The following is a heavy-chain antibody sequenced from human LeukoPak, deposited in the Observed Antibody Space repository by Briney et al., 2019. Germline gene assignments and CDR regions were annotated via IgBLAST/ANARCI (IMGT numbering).Heavy chain of an antibody. CDR3: ARHGSLGGPFVY. D-gene: IGHD1-14*01. Sequence: SETLSLTCTVSGGSISSSSYYWGWIRQPPGKGLEWIGSIYYSGSTYYNPSLKSRVTISVDSPKNQFSLKLSSVTAADTAVYYCARHGSLGGPFVYWGQGTLVTVSS. V-gene: IGHV4-39*01. CDR2: IYYSGST. J-gene: IGHJ4*02. CDR1: GGSISSSSYY.